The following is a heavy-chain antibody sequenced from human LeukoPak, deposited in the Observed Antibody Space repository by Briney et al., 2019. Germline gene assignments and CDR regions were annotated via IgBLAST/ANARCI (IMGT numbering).Heavy chain of an antibody. V-gene: IGHV3-23*01. Sequence: GGSLRLSCAASGFPFSTYAMSWVRQAPGKGLEWVSSIRGSDGSTYYADSVKGRFTISRDNAKNSLYLQMNSLRAEDTAVYYCARTYYYGSGSYPSFYMDVWGKGTTVTVSS. D-gene: IGHD3-10*01. CDR3: ARTYYYGSGSYPSFYMDV. CDR2: IRGSDGST. J-gene: IGHJ6*03. CDR1: GFPFSTYA.